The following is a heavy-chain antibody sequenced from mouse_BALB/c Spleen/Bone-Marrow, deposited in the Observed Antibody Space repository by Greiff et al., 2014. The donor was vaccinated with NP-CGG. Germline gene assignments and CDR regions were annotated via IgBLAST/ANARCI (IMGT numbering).Heavy chain of an antibody. CDR2: ISSGSTSI. CDR1: GFTFSSFG. Sequence: EVKLVESGGGLVQPGGSRKLSCAASGFTFSSFGMHWVRQAPERGLEWVAYISSGSTSIFYSDTVRGRFTISRDNPKNTLFLQVTSLTSEDTAMYYCARGGNWDDFDVWGAGTTVTVSS. CDR3: ARGGNWDDFDV. V-gene: IGHV5-17*02. J-gene: IGHJ1*01. D-gene: IGHD4-1*01.